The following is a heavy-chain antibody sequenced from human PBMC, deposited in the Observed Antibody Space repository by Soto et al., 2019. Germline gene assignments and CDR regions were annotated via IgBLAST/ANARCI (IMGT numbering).Heavy chain of an antibody. V-gene: IGHV4-31*03. J-gene: IGHJ6*02. Sequence: QVQLQASGPGLVKPSQTLSLTCTVSGGSISNGGYYWSWIRQHPGKGLEWIGYIYYSGSTYYNPSLKRRVTISVDTSKNQFSLKLSSVTAADTAVYYCARDRKLAHYYYYGMDVWGQGTTVTVSS. CDR2: IYYSGST. CDR3: ARDRKLAHYYYYGMDV. D-gene: IGHD6-13*01. CDR1: GGSISNGGYY.